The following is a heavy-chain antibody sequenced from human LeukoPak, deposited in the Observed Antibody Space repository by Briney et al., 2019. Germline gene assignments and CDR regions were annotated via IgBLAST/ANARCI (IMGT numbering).Heavy chain of an antibody. Sequence: GGSLRLSCAASGFTFSGYAMHWVRQAPGKGLEWVAVISYDGSNYYHTDSVKGRFTISRDNSKNTLYLQMNSLRAEDTAVYYCARPQYYYDSSGYRYYYYGMDVWGQGTTVTVSS. CDR2: ISYDGSNY. CDR3: ARPQYYYDSSGYRYYYYGMDV. CDR1: GFTFSGYA. V-gene: IGHV3-30-3*01. D-gene: IGHD3-22*01. J-gene: IGHJ6*02.